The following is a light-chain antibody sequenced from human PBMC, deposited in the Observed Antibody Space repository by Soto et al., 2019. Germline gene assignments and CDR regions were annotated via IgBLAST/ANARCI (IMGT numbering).Light chain of an antibody. J-gene: IGLJ2*01. Sequence: QYVLTQPASVSGSPGQSITISCTGTSSDVGGYKYVSWYQQHPGKAPRLMIYNVSSRPSGVSNLVSGSKSGTTASLTISGLQAEDEADYFCTSYTSSNPLLFGGGTKLTVL. CDR1: SSDVGGYKY. V-gene: IGLV2-14*03. CDR2: NVS. CDR3: TSYTSSNPLL.